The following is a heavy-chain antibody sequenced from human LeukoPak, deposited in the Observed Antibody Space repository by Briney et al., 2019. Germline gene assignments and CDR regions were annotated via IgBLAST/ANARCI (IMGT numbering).Heavy chain of an antibody. CDR3: ARGPGGNSYYYYYYGMDV. J-gene: IGHJ6*02. V-gene: IGHV1-46*01. D-gene: IGHD4-4*01. CDR1: GYTFTSYY. CDR2: INPSGGST. Sequence: GASVKVSCKASGYTFTSYYMHWVRQAPGQGLEWMGIINPSGGSTSYAQKFQGRVTMTRDTSISTAYMELSRLRSDDTAVYYCARGPGGNSYYYYYYGMDVWGQGTTVTVSS.